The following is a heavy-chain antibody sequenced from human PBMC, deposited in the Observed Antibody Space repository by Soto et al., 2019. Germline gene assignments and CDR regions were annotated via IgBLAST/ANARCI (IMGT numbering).Heavy chain of an antibody. CDR3: ARLPKGSLVTA. D-gene: IGHD2-21*02. CDR2: ISSSSDDI. J-gene: IGHJ4*02. Sequence: GGSLRLSCVGSGFRFSDYSMNLVRQSPGKGLQWISYISSSSDDIHYADSVKGRFTVSRDNAKNALFLQMNSLRDDDTDIYYCARLPKGSLVTAWGQGTKVTVTS. CDR1: GFRFSDYS. V-gene: IGHV3-48*02.